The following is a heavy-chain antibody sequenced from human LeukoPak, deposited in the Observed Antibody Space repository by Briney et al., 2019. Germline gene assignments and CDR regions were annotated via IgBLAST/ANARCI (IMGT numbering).Heavy chain of an antibody. CDR3: ARDYYYDSSGYYYGAFDI. Sequence: ASVMVSCKASGYTFTSYYMHWVRQAPGQGLEWMGIINPSGGSTSYAQKFQGRVTMTRDTSTSTVYMELSSLRSEDTAVYYCARDYYYDSSGYYYGAFDIWGQGTMVTVSS. V-gene: IGHV1-46*01. CDR1: GYTFTSYY. D-gene: IGHD3-22*01. CDR2: INPSGGST. J-gene: IGHJ3*02.